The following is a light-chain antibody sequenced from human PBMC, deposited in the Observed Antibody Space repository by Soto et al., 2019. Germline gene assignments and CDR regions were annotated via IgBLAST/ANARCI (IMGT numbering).Light chain of an antibody. CDR3: MQALQTRA. CDR1: QSLLHSNGYNY. Sequence: DLVMTQSPLSLPVTPGEPASISCRSSQSLLHSNGYNYLDWYLQKPGQSPQLLIYLGSNRASGVPDRFSGSGSGTDFTLNISRVEAEDVGVYYCMQALQTRAFGPGTKVDIK. J-gene: IGKJ3*01. V-gene: IGKV2-28*01. CDR2: LGS.